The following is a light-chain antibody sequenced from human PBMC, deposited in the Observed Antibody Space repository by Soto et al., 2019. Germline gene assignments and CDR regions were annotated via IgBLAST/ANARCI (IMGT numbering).Light chain of an antibody. CDR1: SSSIGSNT. CDR2: SNN. J-gene: IGLJ2*01. V-gene: IGLV1-44*01. Sequence: QSVLTQPPSASGTPGQRVTISCSGSSSSIGSNTVNWYQQLPGTAPKLVIYSNNQRPSGVPDRFSGSKSGTSASLAISGLQSEDEADYYCVAWDDILNGYVVFGGGTKVTVL. CDR3: VAWDDILNGYVV.